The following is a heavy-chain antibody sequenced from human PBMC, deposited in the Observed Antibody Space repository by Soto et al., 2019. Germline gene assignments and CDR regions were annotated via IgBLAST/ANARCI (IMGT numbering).Heavy chain of an antibody. Sequence: ASVKVSCKASGGTFSSYAISWVRQAPGQGLEWMGGIIPIFGTANYAQKFQGRVTITADKSTSTAYMELSSLRSEDTAVYYCARVSPDTAMAYYYYGMDVWGQGTTVTVSS. CDR1: GGTFSSYA. CDR3: ARVSPDTAMAYYYYGMDV. V-gene: IGHV1-69*06. D-gene: IGHD5-18*01. J-gene: IGHJ6*02. CDR2: IIPIFGTA.